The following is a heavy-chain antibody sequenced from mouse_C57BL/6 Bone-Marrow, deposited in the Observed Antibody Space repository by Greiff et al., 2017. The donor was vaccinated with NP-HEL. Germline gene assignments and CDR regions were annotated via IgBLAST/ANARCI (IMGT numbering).Heavy chain of an antibody. J-gene: IGHJ1*03. D-gene: IGHD1-1*01. CDR1: GFTFSSYG. Sequence: EVMLVESGGDLVKPGGSLKLSCAASGFTFSSYGMSWVRQTPDKRLEWVATISSGGSYTYYPDSVKGRFTISRDNAKNTLYLQMSSLKSEDTAMYYCARSIFYYSRYFDVWGTGTTVTVSS. V-gene: IGHV5-6*01. CDR2: ISSGGSYT. CDR3: ARSIFYYSRYFDV.